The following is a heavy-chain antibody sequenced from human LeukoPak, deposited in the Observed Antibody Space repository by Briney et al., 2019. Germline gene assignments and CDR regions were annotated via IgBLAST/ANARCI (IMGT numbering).Heavy chain of an antibody. CDR3: ARVQGILVALYYFDY. J-gene: IGHJ4*02. CDR2: IFHSGST. D-gene: IGHD5-12*01. CDR1: GGSLSSTNW. Sequence: SGTLSLTCAVSGGSLSSTNWWSWVRQPPGKGLEWIGEIFHSGSTNYNPSLRSRVTISVDKSRNQFSLKLSSVTAADTAVYYCARVQGILVALYYFDYWGQGTLVTVSS. V-gene: IGHV4-4*02.